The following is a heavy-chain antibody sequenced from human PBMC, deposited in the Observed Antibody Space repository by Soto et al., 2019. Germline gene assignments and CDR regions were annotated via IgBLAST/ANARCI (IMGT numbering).Heavy chain of an antibody. CDR3: ARARPHRFLEWFSNSHFYGLDV. D-gene: IGHD3-3*01. Sequence: KSGGSLRLSCAASGFTLSDYYMFWIRQAPGKGLEWLSYLSSSGANIYYADSVKGRFTISRDNAKKSLYLHMNSLRAEDTAVYYCARARPHRFLEWFSNSHFYGLDVWGQGTTVTVSS. J-gene: IGHJ6*02. CDR1: GFTLSDYY. V-gene: IGHV3-11*01. CDR2: LSSSGANI.